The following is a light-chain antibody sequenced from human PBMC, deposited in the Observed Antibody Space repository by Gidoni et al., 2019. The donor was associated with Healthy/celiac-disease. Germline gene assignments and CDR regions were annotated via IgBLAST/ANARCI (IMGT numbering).Light chain of an antibody. CDR2: GAS. CDR1: QSVSSSY. CDR3: QQYGSSGS. V-gene: IGKV3-20*01. J-gene: IGKJ2*04. Sequence: LLTQSPGTLSVSPGERGTLSCRASQSVSSSYLAWYQQKPGQAPRLLIYGASSRATGIPDRCSGSGAGKDFTLTISRLEPEDFAVYYCQQYGSSGSFGQGTKLEIK.